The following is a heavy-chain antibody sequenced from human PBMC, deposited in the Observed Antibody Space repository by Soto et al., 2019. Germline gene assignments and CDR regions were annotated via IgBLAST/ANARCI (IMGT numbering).Heavy chain of an antibody. CDR3: VRLLNWYFDL. Sequence: QVQLQESGPGLVKPSGTLSLTCAVSGGSISSSNWWSWVRQPPGKGLEWIGEIYHSGSTNYNPSLKSRFTRSVDKSKNQFSLKLISVTAADTAVYFCVRLLNWYFDLWGRGTLVTVSS. V-gene: IGHV4-4*02. J-gene: IGHJ2*01. CDR2: IYHSGST. CDR1: GGSISSSNW.